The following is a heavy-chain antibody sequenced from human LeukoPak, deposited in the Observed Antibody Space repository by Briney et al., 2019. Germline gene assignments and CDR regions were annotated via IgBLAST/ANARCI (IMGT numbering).Heavy chain of an antibody. CDR1: GFTFKLYW. D-gene: IGHD2-15*01. V-gene: IGHV3-74*01. CDR2: INDDGSDT. J-gene: IGHJ5*02. CDR3: VRGGPSTWS. Sequence: GGSLRLSCAASGFTFKLYWMHWVRQVPGKRPVWVSRINDDGSDTNYADSVRGRFTISRDDAKNTVYLQMNNLRAEDTAVYYCVRGGPSTWSWGQGTLVTVSS.